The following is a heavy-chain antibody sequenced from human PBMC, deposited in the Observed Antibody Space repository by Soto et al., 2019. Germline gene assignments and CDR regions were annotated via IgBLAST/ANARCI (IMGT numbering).Heavy chain of an antibody. D-gene: IGHD5-18*01. CDR2: MNPNSGNT. Sequence: GASVKVSCKASGYTFTSYEINWVRQATGQGLEWMGWMNPNSGNTGYAQKFQGRVTMTRNTSISTAYMELSSLRSEDTAVYYCVAAYSYGLLLDYWGQGTLVTVSS. J-gene: IGHJ4*02. V-gene: IGHV1-8*01. CDR1: GYTFTSYE. CDR3: VAAYSYGLLLDY.